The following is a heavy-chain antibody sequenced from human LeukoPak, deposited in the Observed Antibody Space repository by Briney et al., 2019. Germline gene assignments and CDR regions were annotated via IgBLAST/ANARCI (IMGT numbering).Heavy chain of an antibody. Sequence: PGGSLRLSCAASGFTFSSYDMSWVRQAPGKGLEWVSAISGSGGSTYYADSVKGRFTISRDNSKNTLYLQMNSLRAEDTAVYYCAKRTDSSGYFFDYWGQGTLVTVSS. D-gene: IGHD3-22*01. V-gene: IGHV3-23*01. J-gene: IGHJ4*02. CDR3: AKRTDSSGYFFDY. CDR2: ISGSGGST. CDR1: GFTFSSYD.